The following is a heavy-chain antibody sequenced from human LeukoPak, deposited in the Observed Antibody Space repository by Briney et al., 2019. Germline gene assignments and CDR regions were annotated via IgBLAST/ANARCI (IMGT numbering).Heavy chain of an antibody. CDR3: AREANSSTARYWYFDL. CDR2: VYYSGST. J-gene: IGHJ2*01. V-gene: IGHV4-59*02. CDR1: GGSVSSYY. Sequence: SETLSLTCTVSGGSVSSYYWSWMRQSPGKGLEWIGYVYYSGSTNYNPALKSRVTISLDTSENQFSLKLSSVTAADTAVYDCAREANSSTARYWYFDLWGRGTQVTVSS. D-gene: IGHD2-21*01.